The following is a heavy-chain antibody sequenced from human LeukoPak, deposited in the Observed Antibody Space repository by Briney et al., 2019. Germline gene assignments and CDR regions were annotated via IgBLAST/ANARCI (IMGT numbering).Heavy chain of an antibody. D-gene: IGHD5-18*01. CDR3: AKDLVKDRQLWSRIVDY. V-gene: IGHV3-23*01. J-gene: IGHJ4*02. CDR1: GFTFSSYA. Sequence: GGSLRLSCAASGFTFSSYAMSWVRQAPGKGLEWVSAISGSGGSTYYADSVKGRFTISRDNSKNTLYLQMNSLRAEDTAVYYCAKDLVKDRQLWSRIVDYWGQGTLVTVSS. CDR2: ISGSGGST.